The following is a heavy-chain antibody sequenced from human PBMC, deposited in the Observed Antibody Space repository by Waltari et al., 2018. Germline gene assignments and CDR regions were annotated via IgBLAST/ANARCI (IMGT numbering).Heavy chain of an antibody. CDR2: SSRGSNYI. D-gene: IGHD6-19*01. Sequence: EEELVESGGGLVKPGGSLRLACAASGFTFSSYAMNWVRQAPGKGLEWVSSSSRGSNYIEYADSVKGRFTISRDNAKNSLYLQMNSLRAEDTALYYCARGWGSGAWYFDLWGRGTLVTVSS. CDR1: GFTFSSYA. J-gene: IGHJ2*01. CDR3: ARGWGSGAWYFDL. V-gene: IGHV3-21*01.